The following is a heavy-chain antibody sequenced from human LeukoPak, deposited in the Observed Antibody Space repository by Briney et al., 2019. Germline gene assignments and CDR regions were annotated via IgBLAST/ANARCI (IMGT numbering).Heavy chain of an antibody. Sequence: GGSLRLSCAASGFTFSSYGMHWVRQAPGKGLEWVAFIRYDGSNKYYADSVKGRFTISRDNSKNTLYLQTNSLRAEDTAVYYCASSRIQLWLIDYWGQGTLVTVSS. CDR1: GFTFSSYG. CDR2: IRYDGSNK. CDR3: ASSRIQLWLIDY. V-gene: IGHV3-30*02. D-gene: IGHD5-18*01. J-gene: IGHJ4*02.